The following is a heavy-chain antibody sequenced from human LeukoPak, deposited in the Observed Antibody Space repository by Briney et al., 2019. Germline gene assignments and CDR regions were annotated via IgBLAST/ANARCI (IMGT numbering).Heavy chain of an antibody. CDR1: GFTFSSYS. D-gene: IGHD2-15*01. V-gene: IGHV3-21*01. CDR3: ARDCLMGYCSGGSCYSDYYGMDV. CDR2: ISSSSSYI. J-gene: IGHJ6*02. Sequence: GGSLRLSCAASGFTFSSYSMNWVRQAPGKGLEWVSSISSSSSYIYYADSVKGRFTISRGNSKNTLYLQMNSLRAEDTAVYYCARDCLMGYCSGGSCYSDYYGMDVWGQGTTVTVSS.